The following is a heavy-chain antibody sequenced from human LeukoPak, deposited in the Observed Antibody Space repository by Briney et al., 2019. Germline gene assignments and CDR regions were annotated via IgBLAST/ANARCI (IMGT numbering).Heavy chain of an antibody. CDR1: GFTFSTSW. CDR3: AELGITMIGGV. V-gene: IGHV3-7*01. J-gene: IGHJ6*04. D-gene: IGHD3-10*02. CDR2: INPDGGEI. Sequence: PGGSLRLSCAASGFTFSTSWMTWVRQAPGKGLEWVASINPDGGEIHYVDSVKGRFTISRDNAKNSLYLQMNSLRAEDTAVYYCAELGITMIGGVWGKGTTVTISS.